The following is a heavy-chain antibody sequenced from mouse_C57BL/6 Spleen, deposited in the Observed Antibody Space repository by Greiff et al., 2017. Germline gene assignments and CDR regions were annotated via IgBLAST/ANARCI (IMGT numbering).Heavy chain of an antibody. D-gene: IGHD3-1*01. CDR3: ARWGYDAMDY. Sequence: QVQLQQPGAELVMPGASVKLSCKASGYTFTSYWLHWVKQRPGQGLEWIGEIDPSDSYTNYNQQFKGKSTLTVDKSSSTAYMQLSSLTSEDSAFYYCARWGYDAMDYWGQGTSVTVSS. V-gene: IGHV1-69*01. CDR2: IDPSDSYT. CDR1: GYTFTSYW. J-gene: IGHJ4*01.